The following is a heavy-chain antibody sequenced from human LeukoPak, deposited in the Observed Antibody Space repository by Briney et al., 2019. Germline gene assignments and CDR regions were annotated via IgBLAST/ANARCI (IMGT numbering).Heavy chain of an antibody. CDR2: ISGSGGST. D-gene: IGHD2-2*01. Sequence: GGSLRLSCAASGFTFSSYAMHWVRQAPGKGLEWVSAISGSGGSTYYADSVKGRFTISRDNSKNTLYLQMNGLRAEDTAVYYCAREVVPAAMESRDYWGQGTLVTVSS. V-gene: IGHV3-23*01. CDR3: AREVVPAAMESRDY. CDR1: GFTFSSYA. J-gene: IGHJ4*02.